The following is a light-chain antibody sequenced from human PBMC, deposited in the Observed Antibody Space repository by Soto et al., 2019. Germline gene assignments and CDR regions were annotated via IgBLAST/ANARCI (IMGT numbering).Light chain of an antibody. CDR1: SSNIGGHF. V-gene: IGLV1-47*01. CDR2: RND. J-gene: IGLJ2*01. Sequence: QSVLTQPPSASGTPGQRVTISCSGSSSNIGGHFVYWYHQLPGTAPQLLIYRNDQQPSGVPDRFSASKSGTSASLAISGLRSEDEADYYCASWDDRMNGPVFGGGTKLTVL. CDR3: ASWDDRMNGPV.